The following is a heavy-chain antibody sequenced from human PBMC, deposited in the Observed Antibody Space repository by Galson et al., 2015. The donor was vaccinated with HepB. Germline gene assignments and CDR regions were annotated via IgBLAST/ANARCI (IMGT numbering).Heavy chain of an antibody. Sequence: QSGAEVKKPGESLRISCKGSGYSLTSYWISWVRQMPGKGLEWMGRIDPSDSYTKYSPSFQGHVTISADKSISTAYLQWSSLKASDTAMYYCARVVVAADSYYYYGMDVWVQGTTVTVSS. J-gene: IGHJ6*02. CDR2: IDPSDSYT. V-gene: IGHV5-10-1*01. D-gene: IGHD2-15*01. CDR3: ARVVVAADSYYYYGMDV. CDR1: GYSLTSYW.